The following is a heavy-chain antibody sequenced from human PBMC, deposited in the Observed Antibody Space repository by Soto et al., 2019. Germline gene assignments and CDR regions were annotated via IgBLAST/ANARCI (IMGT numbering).Heavy chain of an antibody. CDR1: GFTFSGYG. D-gene: IGHD3-3*01. CDR2: IWYDGSNK. CDR3: ARDTYTIFGVVINGRFDY. V-gene: IGHV3-33*01. Sequence: QVQLVESGGGVVQPGRSLRLSCAASGFTFSGYGMHWVRQAPGKGLEWVAVIWYDGSNKYYADSVKGRFTISRDNSKNTLYLQMNSLRAEDTAVYYCARDTYTIFGVVINGRFDYWGQGTLVTVSS. J-gene: IGHJ4*02.